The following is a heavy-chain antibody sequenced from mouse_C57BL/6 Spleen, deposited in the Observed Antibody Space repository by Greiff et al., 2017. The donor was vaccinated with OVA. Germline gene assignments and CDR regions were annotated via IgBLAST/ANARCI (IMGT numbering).Heavy chain of an antibody. D-gene: IGHD2-3*01. V-gene: IGHV1-80*01. CDR2: IYPGDGDT. Sequence: QVQLQQSGAELVKPGASVKISCKASGYAFSSYWMNWVKQRPGKGLEWIGQIYPGDGDTNYNGKFKGKATLTADKSSSTAYMQRSSLTSEDAAVYFCARYDGYSSAWFAYWGQGTLVTVSA. CDR1: GYAFSSYW. J-gene: IGHJ3*01. CDR3: ARYDGYSSAWFAY.